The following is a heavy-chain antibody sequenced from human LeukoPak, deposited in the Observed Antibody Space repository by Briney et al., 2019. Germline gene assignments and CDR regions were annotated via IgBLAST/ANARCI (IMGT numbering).Heavy chain of an antibody. CDR3: ATDYTPYVGASAD. D-gene: IGHD1-26*01. J-gene: IGHJ4*02. Sequence: GGSLRLSCAASGLAFSSYAMSWVRQTPGKGLEWVSTITESGDNTHYTESVKGRFTFSRDNSRNTMYLQMNSLRAEDTAIYYCATDYTPYVGASADWGQGTLVTVSS. CDR2: ITESGDNT. V-gene: IGHV3-23*01. CDR1: GLAFSSYA.